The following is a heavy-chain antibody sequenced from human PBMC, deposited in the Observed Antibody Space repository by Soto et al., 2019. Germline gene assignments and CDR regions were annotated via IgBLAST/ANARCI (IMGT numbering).Heavy chain of an antibody. V-gene: IGHV1-69*02. CDR2: IIPILGIA. D-gene: IGHD6-19*01. Sequence: QVQLVHSGAEVKKPGSSVKVSCKASGGTFSSYTISWVRQAPGQGLEWMGRIIPILGIANYAQKFQGRVTITADKSTSTAYMELSSLRSEDTAVYYCASAVAAPGAFDCWGQGTLVTVSS. J-gene: IGHJ4*02. CDR1: GGTFSSYT. CDR3: ASAVAAPGAFDC.